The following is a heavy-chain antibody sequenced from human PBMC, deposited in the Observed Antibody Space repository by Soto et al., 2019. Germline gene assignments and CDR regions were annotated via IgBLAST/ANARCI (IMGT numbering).Heavy chain of an antibody. Sequence: GESLKISCKGSGYNFRSYWIGWVRQMPGKGLGWMAIIYPDDSNTKYSPSFQGQVTISADKSISTAYLHWSSLKVSDTAMYYCARHLHSNSVHITPVSPDYWGQGTLVTVSS. CDR2: IYPDDSNT. CDR3: ARHLHSNSVHITPVSPDY. D-gene: IGHD6-6*01. V-gene: IGHV5-51*01. J-gene: IGHJ4*02. CDR1: GYNFRSYW.